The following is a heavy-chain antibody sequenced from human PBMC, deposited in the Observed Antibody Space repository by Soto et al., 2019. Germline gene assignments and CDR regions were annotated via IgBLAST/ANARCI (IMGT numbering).Heavy chain of an antibody. V-gene: IGHV1-18*01. J-gene: IGHJ6*02. D-gene: IGHD6-13*01. CDR3: AREAAAERNYYGLDV. CDR1: GSIFSGSG. CDR2: ISGYNGNT. Sequence: QVQLVQSGPEVRKPGASVKVSCKASGSIFSGSGITGGRQALGQGLEWMAWISGYNGNTKFGERVQGRVNVTTDTSTSTAYMELRSLRSDDTAVYYGAREAAAERNYYGLDVWGQGTTVIVSS.